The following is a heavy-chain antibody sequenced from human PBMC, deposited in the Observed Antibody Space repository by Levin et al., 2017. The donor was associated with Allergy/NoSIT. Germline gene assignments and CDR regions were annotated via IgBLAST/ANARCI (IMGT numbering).Heavy chain of an antibody. CDR3: AKDPSSGGSWETLFDY. D-gene: IGHD2-15*01. V-gene: IGHV3-23*01. CDR2: ISGSGGST. Sequence: GGSLRLSCAASGFTFSSYAMSWVRQAPGKGLEWVSAISGSGGSTYYADSVKGRFTISRDNSKNTLYLQMNSLRAEDTAVYYCAKDPSSGGSWETLFDYWGQGTLVTVSS. J-gene: IGHJ4*02. CDR1: GFTFSSYA.